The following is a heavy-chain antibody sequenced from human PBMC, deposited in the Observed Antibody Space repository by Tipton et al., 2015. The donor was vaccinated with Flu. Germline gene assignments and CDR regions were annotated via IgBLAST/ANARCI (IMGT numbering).Heavy chain of an antibody. CDR1: GGSISSFY. D-gene: IGHD2-15*01. J-gene: IGHJ6*02. CDR2: IFYSGST. V-gene: IGHV4-59*01. Sequence: TLSLTCTVSGGSISSFYWSWVRQPPGKGLEWIGYIFYSGSTNYNPSLKSRVTISVDTSKNQFPLKLTSVTAADTAVYYCARVVCSGGTCYSGDRYGMDVWGQGTTVTVSS. CDR3: ARVVCSGGTCYSGDRYGMDV.